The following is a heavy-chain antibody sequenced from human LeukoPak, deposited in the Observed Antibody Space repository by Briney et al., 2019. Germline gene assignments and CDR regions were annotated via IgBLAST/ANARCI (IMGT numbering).Heavy chain of an antibody. CDR3: ARDHYYDSSGYYTEDLDY. J-gene: IGHJ4*02. CDR2: ISSSSSYI. D-gene: IGHD3-22*01. CDR1: GFTFSSYS. Sequence: KSGGSLRLSCAASGFTFSSYSMNWVRQAPGKGLEWVSSISSSSSYIYYADSVKGRFTISRDNAKNSLYLQMNSLRAEDTAVYYCARDHYYDSSGYYTEDLDYWGRGTLVTVSS. V-gene: IGHV3-21*01.